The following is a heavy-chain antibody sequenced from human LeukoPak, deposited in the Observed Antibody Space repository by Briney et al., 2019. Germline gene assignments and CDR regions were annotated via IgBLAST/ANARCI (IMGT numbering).Heavy chain of an antibody. J-gene: IGHJ5*02. CDR3: ARRNTYYYGSGSQTKYNWFDP. CDR1: GSSFTSYW. Sequence: GESLKISCKGSGSSFTSYWIGWVRQMPGKGLEWMGIIYPGDSDTRYSPSFQGQVTISADKSISTAYLQWSSLKASDTAMYYCARRNTYYYGSGSQTKYNWFDPWGQGTLVTVSS. V-gene: IGHV5-51*01. D-gene: IGHD3-10*01. CDR2: IYPGDSDT.